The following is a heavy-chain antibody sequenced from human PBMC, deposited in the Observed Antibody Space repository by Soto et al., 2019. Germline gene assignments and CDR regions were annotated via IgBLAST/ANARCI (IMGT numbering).Heavy chain of an antibody. V-gene: IGHV3-74*01. Sequence: EVQLVESGGGLVQPGGSLRLSCAASGFTFSSYWMHWVRQAPGKGLVWVSRINSDGSSTNYADSVKGRFTISRDNAKNTLYLQMSSLRAEDTAVYYCAREPGIAVGRWFDPWGQGTLVTVSS. CDR3: AREPGIAVGRWFDP. D-gene: IGHD6-19*01. J-gene: IGHJ5*02. CDR1: GFTFSSYW. CDR2: INSDGSST.